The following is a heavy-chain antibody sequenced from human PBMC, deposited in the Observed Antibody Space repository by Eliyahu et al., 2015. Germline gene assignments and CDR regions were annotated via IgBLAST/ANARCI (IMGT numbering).Heavy chain of an antibody. CDR3: ARGRCTGNTCYSVKRVWNWLDP. CDR1: GGSLSDYS. D-gene: IGHD2-21*01. V-gene: IGHV4-34*01. CDR2: INHSEDI. Sequence: QVELQQWGAGLLKPSETLSLTCAVYGGSLSDYSWSWIRQPPGKGLEWIGEINHSEDIYYNPSLKSRVTLSRDTSKNQFTLTLTSVTAADTGLYYCARGRCTGNTCYSVKRVWNWLDPWGQGTLVTVSS. J-gene: IGHJ5*02.